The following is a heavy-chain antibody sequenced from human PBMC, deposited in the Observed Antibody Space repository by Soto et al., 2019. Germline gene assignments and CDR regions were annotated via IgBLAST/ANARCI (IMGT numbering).Heavy chain of an antibody. CDR2: IYYSGST. Sequence: SETLSLTCTVSGGSISSYYRSWIRQPPGKGLEWIGYIYYSGSTNYNPSLKSRVTISVDTSKNQFSLKLSSVTAADTAVYYCARDSGIYGMDVWGQGTTVTVSS. CDR1: GGSISSYY. J-gene: IGHJ6*02. V-gene: IGHV4-59*01. CDR3: ARDSGIYGMDV.